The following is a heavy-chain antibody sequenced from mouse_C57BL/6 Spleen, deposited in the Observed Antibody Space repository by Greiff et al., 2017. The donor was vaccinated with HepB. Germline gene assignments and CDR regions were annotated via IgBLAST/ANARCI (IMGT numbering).Heavy chain of an antibody. CDR1: GYTFTDYY. J-gene: IGHJ4*01. CDR3: ARDGLTTGVELYAMDY. Sequence: EVQLQQSGPELVKPGASVKISCKASGYTFTDYYMNWVKQSHGKSLEWIGDINPNNGGTSYNQKFKGKATLTVDKSSSTAYMELRSLTSEDSAVYYCARDGLTTGVELYAMDYWGQGTSVTVSS. CDR2: INPNNGGT. V-gene: IGHV1-26*01. D-gene: IGHD1-1*01.